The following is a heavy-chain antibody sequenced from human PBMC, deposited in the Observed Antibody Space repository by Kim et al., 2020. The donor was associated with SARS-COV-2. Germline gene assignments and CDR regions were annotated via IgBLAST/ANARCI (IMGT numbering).Heavy chain of an antibody. D-gene: IGHD2-2*01. V-gene: IGHV4-34*01. Sequence: PPLKSRVNISVETSKNQFSLKLSSVTAADTAVYYCARVRDIVVVPAAIGYWGQGTLVTVSS. CDR3: ARVRDIVVVPAAIGY. J-gene: IGHJ4*02.